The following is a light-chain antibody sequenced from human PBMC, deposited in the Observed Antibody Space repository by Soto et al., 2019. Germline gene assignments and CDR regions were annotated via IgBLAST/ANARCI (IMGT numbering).Light chain of an antibody. CDR1: QSVLYSSNNKNY. V-gene: IGKV4-1*01. CDR3: QQYYSTPRT. CDR2: WAS. J-gene: IGKJ1*01. Sequence: DIVMTQSPDSLAVSLGERATINCKSSQSVLYSSNNKNYLAWYQQKPGQPPKLLIYWASTRESGVPDRFSGNGSATDFTLTISSLQAEDVSVYDCQQYYSTPRTFGQGTKVEIK.